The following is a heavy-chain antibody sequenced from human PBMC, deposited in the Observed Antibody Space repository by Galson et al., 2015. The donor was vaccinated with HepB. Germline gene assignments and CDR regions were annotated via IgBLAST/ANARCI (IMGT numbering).Heavy chain of an antibody. D-gene: IGHD7-27*01. CDR3: AKDHQSTGEWYFDL. V-gene: IGHV3-11*06. J-gene: IGHJ2*01. CDR2: ISSNGGYT. CDR1: GFTFSDYY. Sequence: SLRLSCAASGFTFSDYYMSWIRQAPGKGLEWISYISSNGGYTNYADSVKGRFIISRDNAKNSLYLQMNVLRAEDTAVYYCAKDHQSTGEWYFDLWGRGTLVAVSS.